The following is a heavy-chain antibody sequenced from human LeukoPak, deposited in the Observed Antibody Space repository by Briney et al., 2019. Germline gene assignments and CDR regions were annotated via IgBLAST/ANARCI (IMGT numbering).Heavy chain of an antibody. CDR1: GYSISSGYY. J-gene: IGHJ5*02. CDR2: IYHSGST. Sequence: PSETLSLTCAVSGYSISSGYYWGWIRQPPGKGLEWIGSIYHSGSTHYNPSLKSRVTISVDTSKNQFSLKLSSVTAADTAVYYCARVWSGYCGSTSCYVAYNWFDPWGQGTLVTVSS. CDR3: ARVWSGYCGSTSCYVAYNWFDP. D-gene: IGHD2-2*01. V-gene: IGHV4-38-2*01.